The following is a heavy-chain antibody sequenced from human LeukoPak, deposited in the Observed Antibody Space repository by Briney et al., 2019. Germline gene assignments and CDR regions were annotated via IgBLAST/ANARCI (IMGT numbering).Heavy chain of an antibody. Sequence: SETLSLTCTVSGGSISSSSYYWGWLRQPPGKGLEWIGSIYYSGSAYYNPSLKSRVSISVDTSKNQLSLKLRSVTAADTAVYYCASPMAWAHNRRDSDYWGLGTLVTVSS. D-gene: IGHD5-24*01. CDR3: ASPMAWAHNRRDSDY. J-gene: IGHJ4*02. CDR2: IYYSGSA. V-gene: IGHV4-39*07. CDR1: GGSISSSSYY.